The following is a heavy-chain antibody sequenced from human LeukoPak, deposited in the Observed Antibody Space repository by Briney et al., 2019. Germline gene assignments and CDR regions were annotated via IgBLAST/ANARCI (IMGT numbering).Heavy chain of an antibody. CDR3: TKDPNGDYIGAFDP. D-gene: IGHD4-17*01. J-gene: IGHJ5*02. CDR2: ITGGHYAT. V-gene: IGHV3-23*01. CDR1: GFTFSSYA. Sequence: GGSLRLSCAASGFTFSSYAMTWVRQAPGKGLEWVSSITGGHYATYNTDSVKGRFTISRDNAKNTLYLQMNSLRADDTAIYYCTKDPNGDYIGAFDPWGQGTLVTVSS.